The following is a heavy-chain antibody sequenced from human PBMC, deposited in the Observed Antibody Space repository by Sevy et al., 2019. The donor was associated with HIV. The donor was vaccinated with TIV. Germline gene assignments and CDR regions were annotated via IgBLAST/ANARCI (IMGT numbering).Heavy chain of an antibody. Sequence: GGSLRLSCAASGFTFSSYAMSWVRQAPGKGLEWVSAISGSGDSTYYADSVKGRFTVSRDNSKSTLYLHMHSLRAEDTTVYYCAKVASRYVDWVRYYFDYWGQGTLVTVSS. CDR3: AKVASRYVDWVRYYFDY. D-gene: IGHD3-9*01. J-gene: IGHJ4*02. V-gene: IGHV3-23*01. CDR1: GFTFSSYA. CDR2: ISGSGDST.